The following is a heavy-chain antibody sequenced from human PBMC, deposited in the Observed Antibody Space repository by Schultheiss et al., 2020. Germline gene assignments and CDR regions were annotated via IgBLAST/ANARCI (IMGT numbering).Heavy chain of an antibody. D-gene: IGHD4-17*01. CDR1: GGSISSSNW. J-gene: IGHJ4*02. CDR3: ASPTTYGDYVCFDY. CDR2: IYYSGST. V-gene: IGHV4-39*01. Sequence: SQTLSLTCAVSGGSISSSNWWSWVRQPPGKGLEWIGSIYYSGSTYYNPSLKSRVTISVDTSKNQFSLKLSSVTAADTAVYYCASPTTYGDYVCFDYWGQGTLVTVSS.